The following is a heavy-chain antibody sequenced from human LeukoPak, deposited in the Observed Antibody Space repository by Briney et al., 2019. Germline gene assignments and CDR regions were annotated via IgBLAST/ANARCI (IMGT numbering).Heavy chain of an antibody. J-gene: IGHJ5*02. D-gene: IGHD3-22*01. CDR1: GFTLSSYS. CDR3: ARDRGTSGYLP. CDR2: ISTSSNTI. Sequence: GGSLRLSCAASGFTLSSYSMNWVRQAPGKGLEWVSYISTSSNTIHYADSVKGRFTISRDNAKNSLYLQMSSLRDEDTAVYYCARDRGTSGYLPWGQGTLVTVSS. V-gene: IGHV3-48*02.